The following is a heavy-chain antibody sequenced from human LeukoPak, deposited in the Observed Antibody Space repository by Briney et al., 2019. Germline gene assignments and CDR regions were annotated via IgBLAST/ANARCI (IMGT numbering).Heavy chain of an antibody. CDR2: ISGSGGAT. CDR3: AKAVVVVPAATPFDY. D-gene: IGHD2-2*01. J-gene: IGHJ4*02. CDR1: GFTFSSYA. V-gene: IGHV3-23*01. Sequence: GGSLRLSCAASGFTFSSYAMSWVRRAPGKGLEWVSTISGSGGATYYADSVKGRFTISRDNSKITLYLQMNGLRAEDTALFYCAKAVVVVPAATPFDYWGLGTLVTVSS.